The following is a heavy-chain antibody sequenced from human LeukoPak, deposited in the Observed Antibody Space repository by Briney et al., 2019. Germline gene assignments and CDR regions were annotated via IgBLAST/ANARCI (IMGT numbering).Heavy chain of an antibody. J-gene: IGHJ4*02. V-gene: IGHV4-4*07. Sequence: SETLSLTCTVSGGSISSYYWSWIRQPAGEGLEWIGRIYTSGSTHYNPSLKSRVNISADTSKSQFSLNLDSVTAADTAVYYCARSWAGMYYPFYYFDYWGQGSLVTVSS. CDR1: GGSISSYY. CDR3: ARSWAGMYYPFYYFDY. D-gene: IGHD2-8*01. CDR2: IYTSGST.